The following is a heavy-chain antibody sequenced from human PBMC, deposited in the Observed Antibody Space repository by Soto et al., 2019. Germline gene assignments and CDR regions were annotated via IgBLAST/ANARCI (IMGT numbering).Heavy chain of an antibody. J-gene: IGHJ4*02. Sequence: QITLNESGPTQVNPRQTLTLTCTFSGFSLTTSGVGVGWIRQSPGKAPEWLALIYWDDDKRYSPSLKSRLTITKDTSKNLVVLTMADXDPXXTATXXXXXXXXXXXXXXVTTTAIYFDFWGQGTPVAVSS. CDR3: XXXXXXXXXXXVTTTAIYFDF. V-gene: IGHV2-5*02. CDR2: IYWDDDK. CDR1: GFSLTTSGVG. D-gene: IGHD3-3*01.